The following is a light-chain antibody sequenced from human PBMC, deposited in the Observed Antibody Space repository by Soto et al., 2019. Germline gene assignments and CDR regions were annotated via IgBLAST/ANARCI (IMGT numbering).Light chain of an antibody. CDR1: SSDVGSYNR. CDR2: EVS. Sequence: QSALTQPPSVSGSPGQSVTISCTGTSSDVGSYNRVSWYQQPPGTAPKLMIYEVSNRPSGVPDRFSGSKSGNTASLTISGLQAEDEADYYCSSYTSSLRVYVFGTGTKLTVL. V-gene: IGLV2-18*02. CDR3: SSYTSSLRVYV. J-gene: IGLJ1*01.